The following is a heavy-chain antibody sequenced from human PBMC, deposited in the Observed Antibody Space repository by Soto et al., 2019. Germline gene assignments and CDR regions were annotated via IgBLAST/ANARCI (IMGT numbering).Heavy chain of an antibody. V-gene: IGHV3-23*01. CDR3: AKDRGIIVEAGDAFDV. CDR2: ISDSGDRT. D-gene: IGHD3-16*02. J-gene: IGHJ3*01. Sequence: EVQLMESGGGLVQPGGSLRLSCASSGFTLSMSAVNWVRQAPGKGLEWVSYISDSGDRTYYADSVKGRFTISRDRSKNRVSLQMDSLRAEDTAVYYCAKDRGIIVEAGDAFDVWGQGTKVTVSS. CDR1: GFTLSMSA.